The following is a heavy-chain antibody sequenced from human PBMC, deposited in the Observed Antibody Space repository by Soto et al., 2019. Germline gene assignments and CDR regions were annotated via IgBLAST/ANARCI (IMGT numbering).Heavy chain of an antibody. Sequence: PGGSLRLSCAASGFTFSGYNMNWVRQAPGRGLERVSYISSSGGTTYYADSVKGRFTISRDNAKNSLYLQMNSLRDEDTAVYYCAKDLYAYIWGSYRPGAFDIWRQGTMDTVSS. J-gene: IGHJ3*02. CDR3: AKDLYAYIWGSYRPGAFDI. CDR2: ISSSGGTT. V-gene: IGHV3-48*02. D-gene: IGHD3-16*02. CDR1: GFTFSGYN.